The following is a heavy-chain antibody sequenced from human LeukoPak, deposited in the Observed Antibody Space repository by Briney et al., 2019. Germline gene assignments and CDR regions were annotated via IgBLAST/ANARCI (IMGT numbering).Heavy chain of an antibody. V-gene: IGHV3-72*01. J-gene: IGHJ6*04. Sequence: GGSLRLSCAASGFTFSDHHMDWVRQAPGKGLEWVGRTRNKINSHTTEYAASVKGRFTVSRDDSRNSFYLQMNSLRTEATAVYYCARYPVGSVMDVWGKGSSVTVSS. CDR1: GFTFSDHH. CDR2: TRNKINSHTT. D-gene: IGHD1-1*01. CDR3: ARYPVGSVMDV.